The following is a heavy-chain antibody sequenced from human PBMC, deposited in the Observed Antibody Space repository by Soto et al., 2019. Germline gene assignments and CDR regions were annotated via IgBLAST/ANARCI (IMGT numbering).Heavy chain of an antibody. D-gene: IGHD6-19*01. V-gene: IGHV3-48*01. CDR2: ISSSSSTI. Sequence: GSLRLSCAASGFTFSSYSMNWVRQAPGKGLEWVSYISSSSSTIYYADSVKGRFTISRDNAKNSLYLQMNSLRAEDTAVYYCASGASAVAGLKTMDVWGQGTTVTVSS. CDR3: ASGASAVAGLKTMDV. J-gene: IGHJ6*02. CDR1: GFTFSSYS.